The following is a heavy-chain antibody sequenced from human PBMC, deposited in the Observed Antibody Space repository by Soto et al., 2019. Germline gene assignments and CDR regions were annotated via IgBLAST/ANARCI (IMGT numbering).Heavy chain of an antibody. V-gene: IGHV3-11*06. CDR3: ARAHSSGYYTYYYYGMDV. Sequence: QVQLVESGGGLVKPGGSLRLSCAASGFTFSDYYMSWIRQAPGKGLEWVSYISSSSSYTNYADSVKGRFTISRDNAKNSLYLQMNSLRAEDTAVYYCARAHSSGYYTYYYYGMDVWGQGTTVTVSS. D-gene: IGHD3-22*01. CDR2: ISSSSSYT. J-gene: IGHJ6*02. CDR1: GFTFSDYY.